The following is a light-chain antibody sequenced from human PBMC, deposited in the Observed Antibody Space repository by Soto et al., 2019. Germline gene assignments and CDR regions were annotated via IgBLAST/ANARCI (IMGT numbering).Light chain of an antibody. Sequence: DIVMTQSPDSLAVSLGERATINCKSSQSVLYSSNNKNYLAWYQQKPGQPTKLLIYWASTRESGVTDRFSGSGSGTDFTLTITSLQAEDVAVYYCQQYYSTPLTFGGGTKVDI. CDR3: QQYYSTPLT. J-gene: IGKJ4*01. CDR2: WAS. V-gene: IGKV4-1*01. CDR1: QSVLYSSNNKNY.